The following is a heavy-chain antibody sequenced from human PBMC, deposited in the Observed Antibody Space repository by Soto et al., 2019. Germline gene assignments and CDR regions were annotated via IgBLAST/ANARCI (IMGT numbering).Heavy chain of an antibody. V-gene: IGHV1-2*02. D-gene: IGHD2-2*01. CDR3: ARADIVVVPAALGGYYYYGMDV. CDR1: GYTFTGYY. J-gene: IGHJ6*02. CDR2: INPNSGGT. Sequence: RASVKVSCKASGYTFTGYYMHWVRQAPGQGLEWMGWINPNSGGTNYAQKFQGRVTMTRDTSISTAYMELSRLRSDDTAVYYCARADIVVVPAALGGYYYYGMDVWRQRTTVTVSS.